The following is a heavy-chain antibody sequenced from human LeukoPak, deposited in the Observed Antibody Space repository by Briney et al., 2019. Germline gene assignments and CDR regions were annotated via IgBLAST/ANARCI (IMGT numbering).Heavy chain of an antibody. CDR3: ARREIVATTWWSFDY. CDR2: MNPNSGNT. CDR1: GYTFTSCD. V-gene: IGHV1-8*03. J-gene: IGHJ4*02. D-gene: IGHD5-12*01. Sequence: ASVKVSCKASGYTFTSCDINWVRQATGQGREWMGWMNPNSGNTGYAQKFQGRVTITRNTSISTAYMELSSLRSEDTAVYYCARREIVATTWWSFDYWGQGTLVTVSS.